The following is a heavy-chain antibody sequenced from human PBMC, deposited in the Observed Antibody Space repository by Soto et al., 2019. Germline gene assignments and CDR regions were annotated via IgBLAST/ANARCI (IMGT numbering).Heavy chain of an antibody. D-gene: IGHD3-22*01. CDR3: AREGESSGYHF. J-gene: IGHJ4*02. V-gene: IGHV4-59*01. Sequence: AALSLPCTFAGGSISSYDWSWIRQPPGKGLEWIGYIYNSESTNYNPSLRIPVTISVDTSKNQFSLKLSSVTAADTAVYYCAREGESSGYHFWGQGTLVTVSS. CDR1: GGSISSYD. CDR2: IYNSEST.